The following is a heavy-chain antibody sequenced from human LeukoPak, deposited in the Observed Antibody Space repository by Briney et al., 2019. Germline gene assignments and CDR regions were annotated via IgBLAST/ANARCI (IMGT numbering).Heavy chain of an antibody. CDR1: GFTFSNYA. D-gene: IGHD5-12*01. J-gene: IGHJ4*02. V-gene: IGHV3-21*01. CDR3: ARAHFSGDLVTTPVDY. CDR2: ISSSSSYI. Sequence: GGSLRLSCAASGFTFSNYAMNWVRQAPGKGLEWVSSISSSSSYIYYADSVKGRFTISRDNAKNSLYLQMNSLRVEDTAVYYCARAHFSGDLVTTPVDYWGQGTLVTVSS.